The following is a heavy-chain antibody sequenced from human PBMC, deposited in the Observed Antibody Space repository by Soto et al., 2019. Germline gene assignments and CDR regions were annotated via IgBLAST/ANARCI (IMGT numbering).Heavy chain of an antibody. D-gene: IGHD1-7*01. CDR1: GGTFSSYT. J-gene: IGHJ4*02. V-gene: IGHV1-69*04. CDR2: IIPILGIA. CDR3: ARDLEPDGVRPGRGRTNFDY. Sequence: SVKVSCKASGGTFSSYTISWVRQAPGQGLEWMGRIIPILGIANYAQKFQGRVTITADKSTSTAYMELSSLRSEDTAVYYCARDLEPDGVRPGRGRTNFDYWGQGTLVTVSS.